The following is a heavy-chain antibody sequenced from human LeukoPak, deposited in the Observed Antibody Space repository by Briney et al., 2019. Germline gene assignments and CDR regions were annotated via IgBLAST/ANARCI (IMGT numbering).Heavy chain of an antibody. V-gene: IGHV3-66*02. CDR1: GFTVSSNY. J-gene: IGHJ6*03. CDR3: ARDRRTGRRIGYYYYMDV. Sequence: PGGSLRLSYAASGFTVSSNYMSWVRQAPGKGLEWVSVIYSGGSTYYADSVKGRFTTSRDNSKNTLYLQMNSLRAEDTAVYYCARDRRTGRRIGYYYYMDVWGKGTTVTVSS. CDR2: IYSGGST. D-gene: IGHD1-14*01.